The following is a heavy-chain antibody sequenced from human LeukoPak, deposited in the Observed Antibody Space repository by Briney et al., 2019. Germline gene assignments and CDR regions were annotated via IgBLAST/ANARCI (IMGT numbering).Heavy chain of an antibody. CDR2: ISSSSSYI. CDR3: ARDERFLEWLSTYYFDY. J-gene: IGHJ4*02. CDR1: GFTFSSYS. D-gene: IGHD3-3*01. V-gene: IGHV3-21*01. Sequence: PGGSLRLSCAASGFTFSSYSMNWVRQAPGKGLEWVSSISSSSSYIYYADSVKGRFTISRDNAKNSLYLQMNSLRAEDTAVYYCARDERFLEWLSTYYFDYWGQGTLVTVSS.